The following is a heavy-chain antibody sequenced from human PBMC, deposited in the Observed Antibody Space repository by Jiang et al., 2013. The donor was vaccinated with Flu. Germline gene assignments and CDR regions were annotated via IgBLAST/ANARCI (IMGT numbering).Heavy chain of an antibody. CDR1: GYSFTSYW. D-gene: IGHD2-15*01. CDR3: ARLAVVVVVTPTPAGFDY. V-gene: IGHV5-51*01. J-gene: IGHJ4*02. CDR2: IYPGDSDT. Sequence: QLVESGAEVKKPGESLKISCKGSGYSFTSYWIGWVRQMPGKGLEWMGIIYPGDSDTRYSPSFQGQVTISADKSISTAYLQWSSLKASDTAMYYCARLAVVVVVTPTPAGFDYWGQGTLVTVSS.